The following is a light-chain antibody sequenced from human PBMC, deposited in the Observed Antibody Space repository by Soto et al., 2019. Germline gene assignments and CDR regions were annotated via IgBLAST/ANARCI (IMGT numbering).Light chain of an antibody. CDR3: SSYTSSSTVV. V-gene: IGLV2-14*01. CDR1: SSDVGGYNY. Sequence: QSALTQPASVSGSPGQSITISCTGTSSDVGGYNYVSWYQQHPGKAPKLMMYDVSYRPSGVSNRFSGSKSGNTASLTISGLQAEDEADYYCSSYTSSSTVVFGEGTKVNVL. J-gene: IGLJ2*01. CDR2: DVS.